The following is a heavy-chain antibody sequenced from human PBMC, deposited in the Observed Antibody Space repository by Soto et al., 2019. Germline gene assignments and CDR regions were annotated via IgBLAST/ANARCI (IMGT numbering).Heavy chain of an antibody. CDR3: ARAPPPYNWNYHFDY. CDR2: IYYSGST. CDR1: GGSISSYY. J-gene: IGHJ4*02. Sequence: QVQLQESGPGLVKPSETLSLTCTVSGGSISSYYWSWIRQPPGKGLEWIGYIYYSGSTNYNPSLKSRVTISVDTSKNQFSLKLSSVTAADTAVYYCARAPPPYNWNYHFDYWGQGTLVTVSS. D-gene: IGHD1-7*01. V-gene: IGHV4-59*01.